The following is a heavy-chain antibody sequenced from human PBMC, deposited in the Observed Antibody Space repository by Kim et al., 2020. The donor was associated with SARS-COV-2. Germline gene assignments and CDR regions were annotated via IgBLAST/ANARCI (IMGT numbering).Heavy chain of an antibody. CDR2: IYYSGST. J-gene: IGHJ4*02. V-gene: IGHV4-59*01. CDR3: ARADGDPGRFDY. Sequence: SETLSLTCTVSGGSISSYYWSWIRQPPGKGLEWIGYIYYSGSTNYNPSLKSRVTISVDTSKNQFSLKLSSVTAADTAVYYCARADGDPGRFDYWGQGTLVTVSS. CDR1: GGSISSYY. D-gene: IGHD4-17*01.